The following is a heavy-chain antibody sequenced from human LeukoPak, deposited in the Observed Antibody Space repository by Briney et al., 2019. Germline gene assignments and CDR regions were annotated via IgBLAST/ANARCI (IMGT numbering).Heavy chain of an antibody. D-gene: IGHD3-10*01. V-gene: IGHV3-30*02. CDR2: IRFDGTSE. Sequence: TGGSLRLSCAASGFTFSNFGMHWVRQAPGKGLEWVAFIRFDGTSEFYADSVKARFTISRDNAKNSLYLQMNSLRAEDTAVYYCARDMGLFYWGQGTLVTVSS. J-gene: IGHJ4*02. CDR1: GFTFSNFG. CDR3: ARDMGLFY.